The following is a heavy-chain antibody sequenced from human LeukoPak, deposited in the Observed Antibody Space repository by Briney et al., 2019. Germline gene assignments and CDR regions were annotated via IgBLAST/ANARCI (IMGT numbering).Heavy chain of an antibody. V-gene: IGHV3-23*01. D-gene: IGHD3-22*01. CDR1: GFTFSSYA. Sequence: GGSLRLSSAASGFTFSSYAMSWVRQAPGKGLEWVSAISGSGGSTYYADSVKGRFTISRDNSKNTLYLQMNSLRAEVTAVYYCAKATYYYDSSGFDYWGQGTLVTVFS. CDR2: ISGSGGST. CDR3: AKATYYYDSSGFDY. J-gene: IGHJ4*02.